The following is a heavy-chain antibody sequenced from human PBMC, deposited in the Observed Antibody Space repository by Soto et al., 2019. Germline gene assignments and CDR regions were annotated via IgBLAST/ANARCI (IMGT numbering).Heavy chain of an antibody. D-gene: IGHD3-10*01. CDR1: GFTFSSYG. Sequence: GGSLRLSXAASGFTFSSYGMHWVRQAPGKGLEWVAVISYDGSNKYYADSVKGRFTISRDNSKNTLYLQMNSLRAEDTAVYYCAKNTMVRGVKNYYYGMDVWGQGTTVTVSS. V-gene: IGHV3-30*18. CDR3: AKNTMVRGVKNYYYGMDV. J-gene: IGHJ6*02. CDR2: ISYDGSNK.